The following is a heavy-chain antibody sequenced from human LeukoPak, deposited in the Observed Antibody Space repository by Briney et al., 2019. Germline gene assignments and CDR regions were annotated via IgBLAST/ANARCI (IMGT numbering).Heavy chain of an antibody. V-gene: IGHV3-74*01. Sequence: GGSLRLSCAASGFTFSPFWMHWVRQVPGKGLVWVSDINSDGTITHYADSVKGRFTVSRDNAQDTLYLQMNSLRAEDTAVYYCARGTALQDYWGQGTLVTVSS. J-gene: IGHJ4*02. CDR3: ARGTALQDY. CDR1: GFTFSPFW. D-gene: IGHD2-2*02. CDR2: INSDGTIT.